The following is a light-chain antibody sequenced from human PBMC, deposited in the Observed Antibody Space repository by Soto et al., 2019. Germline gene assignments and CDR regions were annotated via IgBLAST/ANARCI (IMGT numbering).Light chain of an antibody. CDR1: QSVSSSY. CDR2: GAS. Sequence: EIVLTQSPDTLSLSPGERATLSCRASQSVSSSYLAWYQQKPGQAPRLLTYGASSRATGIPDRFSGSGSGTDFTLTISRLEPEDFAVYYCQQYGSSPRTFGQGTKVDIK. J-gene: IGKJ1*01. V-gene: IGKV3-20*01. CDR3: QQYGSSPRT.